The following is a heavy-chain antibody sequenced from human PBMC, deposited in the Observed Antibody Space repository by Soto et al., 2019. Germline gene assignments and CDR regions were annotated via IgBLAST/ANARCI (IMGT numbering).Heavy chain of an antibody. V-gene: IGHV4-31*03. CDR3: ARGEVVASSCSDP. Sequence: QVQMQESGPGLVKPSQTLYLTCSVSGGSIIDSGSFYWNWIRQHAGKGLEWIGYIYYSGRTYYNRTPMSRATLALDTATNHFTLKLTSVTAADTAIYYCARGEVVASSCSDPWGQGTLVTVSS. D-gene: IGHD2-2*01. CDR1: GGSIIDSGSFY. CDR2: IYYSGRT. J-gene: IGHJ5*02.